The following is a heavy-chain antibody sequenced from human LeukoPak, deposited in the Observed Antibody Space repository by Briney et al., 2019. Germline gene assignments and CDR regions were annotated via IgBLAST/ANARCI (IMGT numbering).Heavy chain of an antibody. CDR3: ARDPTRYLRYGCFDY. V-gene: IGHV3-21*01. CDR1: GFSFSTSA. CDR2: INQGTTHI. Sequence: PGGSLRLSCAASGFSFSTSAMNWVRQAPGKGLEWVSSINQGTTHIYYAGSVRGRFTISRDDARNSLYLQMSSLRAEDTAVYYCARDPTRYLRYGCFDYWGQGTVVTVSS. J-gene: IGHJ4*02. D-gene: IGHD3-9*01.